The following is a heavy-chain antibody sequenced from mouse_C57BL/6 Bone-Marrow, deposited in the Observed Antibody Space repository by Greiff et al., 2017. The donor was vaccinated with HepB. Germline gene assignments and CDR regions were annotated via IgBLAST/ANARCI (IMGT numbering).Heavy chain of an antibody. J-gene: IGHJ3*01. Sequence: VQLQQSGPELVKPGASVKISCKASGYTFTDYYMNWVKQSHGKSLEWIGDINPNNGVTSYNQKFKGKATLTVDKSSSTAYMELRSLTSEDSAVYYCARGDYRFAYWGQGTLVTVSA. CDR1: GYTFTDYY. D-gene: IGHD2-13*01. V-gene: IGHV1-26*01. CDR3: ARGDYRFAY. CDR2: INPNNGVT.